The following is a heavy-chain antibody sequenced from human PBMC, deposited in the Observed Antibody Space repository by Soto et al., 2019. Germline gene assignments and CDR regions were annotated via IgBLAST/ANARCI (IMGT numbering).Heavy chain of an antibody. CDR2: TYYRSKWYN. CDR3: ARDLGTLHTNWFDP. Sequence: SETLSLTCVISGDSVSSNSAAWNWIRQSPSRGLEWLGRTYYRSKWYNDYAVSVKSRITINPDTSKNQFSLQLNSVTPEDTAVYYCARDLGTLHTNWFDPWGQGTLVTVSS. V-gene: IGHV6-1*01. CDR1: GDSVSSNSAA. J-gene: IGHJ5*02. D-gene: IGHD1-1*01.